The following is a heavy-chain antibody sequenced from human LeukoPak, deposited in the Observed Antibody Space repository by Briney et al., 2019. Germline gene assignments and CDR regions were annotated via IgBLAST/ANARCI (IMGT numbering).Heavy chain of an antibody. D-gene: IGHD3-10*01. CDR2: INPSGGST. J-gene: IGHJ4*02. CDR1: GYTFTSYY. Sequence: ASVKVSCKASGYTFTSYYMHWVRQSPGQALQSMRIINPSGGSTSYAHKFHRRFTMPRDTSTSTVYMELSSLRSEYTSVYYCAAPTVRGAKYSFDYWGQGTLVTVSS. V-gene: IGHV1-46*01. CDR3: AAPTVRGAKYSFDY.